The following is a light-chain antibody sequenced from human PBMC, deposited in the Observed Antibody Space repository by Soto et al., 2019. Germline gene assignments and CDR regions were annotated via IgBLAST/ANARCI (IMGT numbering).Light chain of an antibody. J-gene: IGKJ1*01. V-gene: IGKV1-5*03. CDR1: QTISSW. CDR2: KAS. CDR3: QHYNSYSLA. Sequence: DIQMTQSPSTLSGSVGDRVTITCRASQTISSWLAWYQQKPGKAPKLLIYKASTLKSGVPSMFSDIGSGTEVTLNISRLQPDEFATYDCQHYNSYSLAFGQGTKVELK.